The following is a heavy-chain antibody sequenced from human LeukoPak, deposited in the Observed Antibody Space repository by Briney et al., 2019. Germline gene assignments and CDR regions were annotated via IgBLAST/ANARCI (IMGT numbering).Heavy chain of an antibody. CDR3: ARGGGSYYGEFDY. CDR1: GFNFSSYW. J-gene: IGHJ4*02. CDR2: IKQDGSEK. D-gene: IGHD1-26*01. Sequence: GGSLRLSCAASGFNFSSYWMSWVRQAPGKGLEWVANIKQDGSEKYYVDSVKGRFTISRDNAKNSLYLQMNSLRAEDTAVYYCARGGGSYYGEFDYWGQGTLVTVSS. V-gene: IGHV3-7*01.